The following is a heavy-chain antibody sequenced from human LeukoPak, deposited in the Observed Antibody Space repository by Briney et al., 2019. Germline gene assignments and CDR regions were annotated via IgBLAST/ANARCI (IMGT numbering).Heavy chain of an antibody. D-gene: IGHD3-22*01. CDR1: GGSISSYY. J-gene: IGHJ3*01. CDR2: IYTSGSH. Sequence: SETLSLTCTVSGGSISSYYWNWIRQPAGKGLESIGRIYTSGSHNYNPSLKSRVTMSVDTSNNHFSLKLYSVTAADTAVYYCARGPYYDSTKTSAFDVWGQGTMVTVSS. CDR3: ARGPYYDSTKTSAFDV. V-gene: IGHV4-4*07.